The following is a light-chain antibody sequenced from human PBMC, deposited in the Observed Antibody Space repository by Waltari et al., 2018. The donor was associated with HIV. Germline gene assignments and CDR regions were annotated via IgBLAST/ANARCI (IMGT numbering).Light chain of an antibody. J-gene: IGLJ2*01. V-gene: IGLV2-14*01. CDR1: SSDVGNHNY. CDR3: SSYSSTTTVGL. CDR2: EVS. Sequence: QSALTQPASVSGSPGQSITIPCTGTSSDVGNHNYVSWYQQHPDTVPKLIIYEVSTRPSGVSTRFSGSKSGNTASLTISGLQAEDEANYYCSSYSSTTTVGLFGGGTKLTVL.